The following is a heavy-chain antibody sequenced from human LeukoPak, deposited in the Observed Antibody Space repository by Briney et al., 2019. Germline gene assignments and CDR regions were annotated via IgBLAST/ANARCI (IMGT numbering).Heavy chain of an antibody. V-gene: IGHV3-7*01. CDR3: ARDFRTTTMYYFDY. J-gene: IGHJ4*02. CDR1: GFTFSSYW. CDR2: IKQDGSEK. D-gene: IGHD1/OR15-1a*01. Sequence: PGGSLRLSCAASGFTFSSYWMHWVRQAPGKGLEWVANIKQDGSEKYYVDSVKGRFTISRDNAKNSLYLQMNSLRAEDTAVYYCARDFRTTTMYYFDYWGQGTLVTVSS.